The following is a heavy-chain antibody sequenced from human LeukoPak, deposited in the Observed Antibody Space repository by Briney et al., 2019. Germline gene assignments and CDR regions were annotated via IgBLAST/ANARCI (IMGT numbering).Heavy chain of an antibody. CDR2: IYYSGST. CDR3: AGQKMVRGVIITGGGDY. V-gene: IGHV4-59*08. CDR1: GASISSYY. Sequence: SETLSLTCTVSGASISSYYWSWIRQPPGKGLEWIGYIYYSGSTNYNPSLKSRVTISVDTSKNQFSLKLSSVTAADTAVYYCAGQKMVRGVIITGGGDYWGQGTLVTVSS. J-gene: IGHJ4*02. D-gene: IGHD3-10*01.